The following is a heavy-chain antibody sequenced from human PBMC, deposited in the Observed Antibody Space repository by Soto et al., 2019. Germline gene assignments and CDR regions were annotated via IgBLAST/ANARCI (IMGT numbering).Heavy chain of an antibody. J-gene: IGHJ4*02. D-gene: IGHD4-17*01. CDR1: GGSISSGGYS. Sequence: SETLSLTCAVSGGSISSGGYSWSWIRQPAGKGLEWIGFIYHSGSTNYSPSLKSRVTMSVDRSKNQFSLKLRSVTAADTAVYYCARATVTYYYFDYWGQGTLVTVSS. V-gene: IGHV4-30-2*01. CDR2: IYHSGST. CDR3: ARATVTYYYFDY.